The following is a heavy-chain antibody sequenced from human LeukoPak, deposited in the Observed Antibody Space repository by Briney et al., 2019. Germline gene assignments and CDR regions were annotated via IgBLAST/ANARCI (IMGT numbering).Heavy chain of an antibody. CDR1: GYTFTGYY. CDR3: ASETTTSALDY. V-gene: IGHV1-2*02. J-gene: IGHJ4*02. D-gene: IGHD4-11*01. Sequence: ASVKVSCKASGYTFTGYYMHWVRQAPGQGLEWMGWINPNSDGTNYAQKFQGRVTMTRDTSISTAYMELSRLRSDDTAVYYCASETTTSALDYWGQGTLVTVSS. CDR2: INPNSDGT.